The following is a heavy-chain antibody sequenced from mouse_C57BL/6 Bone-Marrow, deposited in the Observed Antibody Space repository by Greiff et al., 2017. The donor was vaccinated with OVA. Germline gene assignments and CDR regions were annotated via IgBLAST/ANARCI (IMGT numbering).Heavy chain of an antibody. CDR1: GFTFSDYY. CDR3: ARSAPRFAY. J-gene: IGHJ3*01. CDR2: ISNGGGST. V-gene: IGHV5-12*01. Sequence: EVKLVESGGGLVQPGGSLKLSCAASGFTFSDYYMYWVRQTPEKRLEWVAYISNGGGSTYYPDTVKGRFTISRDNAKNTLYLQMSRLKSEDTAMYYCARSAPRFAYWGQGTLVTVSA.